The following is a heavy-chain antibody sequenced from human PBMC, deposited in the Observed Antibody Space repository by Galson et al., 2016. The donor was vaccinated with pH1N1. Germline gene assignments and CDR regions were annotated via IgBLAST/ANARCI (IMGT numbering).Heavy chain of an antibody. V-gene: IGHV3-20*04. CDR1: GFTFDDHG. J-gene: IGHJ4*02. CDR2: INWNGGRK. CDR3: ARENSEGFDY. D-gene: IGHD4-23*01. Sequence: SLRLSCAASGFTFDDHGMSWVRQVPGKGLESVCGINWNGGRKECGDSMKGRFTISRDNAKNFVYLQMNSLRVEDTALYYCARENSEGFDYWGQGTLVTVSS.